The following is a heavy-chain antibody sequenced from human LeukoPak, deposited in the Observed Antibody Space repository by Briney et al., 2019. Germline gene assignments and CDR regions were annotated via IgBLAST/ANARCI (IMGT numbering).Heavy chain of an antibody. CDR3: ARGGDGAPFYPDY. CDR2: ITSSSRTI. V-gene: IGHV3-48*02. J-gene: IGHJ4*02. Sequence: PGGSLRLSCAASGXTFSTYSMNWVRQAPGKGLEWVSYITSSSRTIYYADSVKGRFTISRDNAKNSLFLQMNSLRDEDTAVYSCARGGDGAPFYPDYWGQGTLVTVSS. CDR1: GXTFSTYS. D-gene: IGHD4/OR15-4a*01.